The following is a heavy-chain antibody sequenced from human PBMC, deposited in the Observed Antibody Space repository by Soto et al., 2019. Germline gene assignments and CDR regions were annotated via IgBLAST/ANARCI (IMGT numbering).Heavy chain of an antibody. CDR2: ISYDGSNK. CDR3: AKDRFRETGGVGFDY. V-gene: IGHV3-30*18. J-gene: IGHJ4*02. Sequence: QVQLVESGGGVVQPGRSLRLSCAASGFTFSSYGMHWVRQAPGKGLEWVAVISYDGSNKYYADSVKGRFTISRDNSKNTLYLQMNSLRAEDTAVYYGAKDRFRETGGVGFDYWGQGTLVTVSS. CDR1: GFTFSSYG. D-gene: IGHD3-16*01.